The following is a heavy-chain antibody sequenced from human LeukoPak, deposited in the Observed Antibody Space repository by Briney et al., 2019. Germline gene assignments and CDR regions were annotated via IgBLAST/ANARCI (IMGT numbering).Heavy chain of an antibody. CDR3: VRHIRDSSFFDP. D-gene: IGHD2-2*01. Sequence: SETLSLTCTVSGGSISSGAYYWSWIRQHPGKGLEWIGYIHYSGSTYYNPSLKSRVTISVDTSRNQFSLKLTSVTAADTAVYYCVRHIRDSSFFDPWGLGTLVTVSS. J-gene: IGHJ5*02. CDR1: GGSISSGAYY. V-gene: IGHV4-39*01. CDR2: IHYSGST.